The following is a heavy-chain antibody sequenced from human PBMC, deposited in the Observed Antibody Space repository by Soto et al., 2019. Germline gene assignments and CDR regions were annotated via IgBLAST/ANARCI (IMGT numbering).Heavy chain of an antibody. D-gene: IGHD7-27*01. CDR1: GFTLSNYW. CDR2: IKQDGSQK. CDR3: ARDLSWGSNWYYYMDV. J-gene: IGHJ6*03. V-gene: IGHV3-7*05. Sequence: GGSLRLSCAASGFTLSNYWMNWVRQAPGKGLEWVANIKQDGSQKNYVDSVKGRFTISRDNAKNSLYLQMNSLRAEDTAVYYCARDLSWGSNWYYYMDVWGKGTTVTVSS.